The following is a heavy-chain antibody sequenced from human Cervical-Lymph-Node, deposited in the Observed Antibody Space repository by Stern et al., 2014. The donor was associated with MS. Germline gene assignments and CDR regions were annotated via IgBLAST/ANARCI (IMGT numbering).Heavy chain of an antibody. V-gene: IGHV4-59*01. J-gene: IGHJ5*01. D-gene: IGHD1-26*01. CDR3: ARVTGRGTRQNWFDS. CDR2: IYSAGNT. CDR1: GGSLTSKY. Sequence: QVQLQESGPGLVKPSETVSLTCTVSGGSLTSKYWNWIRQPPGKGLEWIGYIYSAGNTNYNQSIKNRVTIALDTSTNQFSLSLTSVTAADTAVYYCARVTGRGTRQNWFDSWGQGTLLTVSS.